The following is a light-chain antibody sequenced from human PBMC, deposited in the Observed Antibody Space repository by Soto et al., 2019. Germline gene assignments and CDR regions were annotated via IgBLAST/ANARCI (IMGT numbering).Light chain of an antibody. V-gene: IGKV1-6*01. CDR2: SAS. CDR1: QDIRHE. Sequence: IQMTQSPPSLSAFVGDRVTIICRAGQDIRHELGWYQQKPGKAPKLLIYSASTLQSGVPSRFSGSGSGTHSTLTITSLQPEDFATYFCLQDYNYPRTFGQGTKVEI. J-gene: IGKJ1*01. CDR3: LQDYNYPRT.